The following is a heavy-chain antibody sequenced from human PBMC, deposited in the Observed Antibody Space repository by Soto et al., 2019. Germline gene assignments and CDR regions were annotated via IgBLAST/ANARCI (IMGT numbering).Heavy chain of an antibody. D-gene: IGHD6-19*01. CDR3: ARWGSGWFRLDP. CDR2: INTGNGNT. V-gene: IGHV1-3*04. CDR1: GYTFASYA. J-gene: IGHJ5*02. Sequence: ASVKVSCKASGYTFASYAMHWVRQAPGQRFEWMGWINTGNGNTKYSQKFQGRVAITRDTSASIAYMELSSLRSEDTAVYYCARWGSGWFRLDPWGQGTLVTVSS.